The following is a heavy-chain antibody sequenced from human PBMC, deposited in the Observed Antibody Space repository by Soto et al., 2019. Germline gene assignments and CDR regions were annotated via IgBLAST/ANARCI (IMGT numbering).Heavy chain of an antibody. CDR2: ISYSGST. J-gene: IGHJ6*02. CDR1: GDSINNYF. D-gene: IGHD5-18*01. V-gene: IGHV4-59*01. CDR3: ARGRQRDTGRGLDV. Sequence: SETLSLTCTISGDSINNYFWNWIRQSPGKGLEWIGYISYSGSTSYNPSLQSRVTISSDTSKNQFSLELSSVTAADTAVYYCARGRQRDTGRGLDVWGQGTTVTVSS.